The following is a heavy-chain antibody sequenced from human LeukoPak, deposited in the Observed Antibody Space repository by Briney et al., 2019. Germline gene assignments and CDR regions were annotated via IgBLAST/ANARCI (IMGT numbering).Heavy chain of an antibody. CDR2: IIPAFGTT. CDR3: AKDDFATGSYSAPLAY. CDR1: GGTFSSYA. J-gene: IGHJ4*02. V-gene: IGHV1-69*01. D-gene: IGHD3-10*01. Sequence: PKASVKVSCKASGGTFSSYAISWVRQAPGQGLEWMGGIIPAFGTTNYAQKFQGRVTLTADESTSTAYMELTSLTFEDTAAYYCAKDDFATGSYSAPLAYWGQGTLVTVSS.